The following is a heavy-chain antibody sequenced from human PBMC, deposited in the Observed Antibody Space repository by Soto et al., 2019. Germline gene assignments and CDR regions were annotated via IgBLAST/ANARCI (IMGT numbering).Heavy chain of an antibody. CDR2: INSDGSST. CDR1: GFTFSTYW. V-gene: IGHV3-74*01. Sequence: EVQLVESGGGLVQPGGSQRLSCAASGFTFSTYWMHWVRQAPGKGLVWVSRINSDGSSTSYADSVKGRFSIARDNAKNTLYLQMNSLRAEDTAMYYCARVRCRGGSCRDAYDIWGQGTMVTVSS. CDR3: ARVRCRGGSCRDAYDI. D-gene: IGHD2-15*01. J-gene: IGHJ3*02.